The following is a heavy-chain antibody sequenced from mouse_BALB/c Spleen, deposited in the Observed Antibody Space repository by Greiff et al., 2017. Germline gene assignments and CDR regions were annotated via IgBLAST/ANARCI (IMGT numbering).Heavy chain of an antibody. J-gene: IGHJ4*01. CDR3: ARKDGNLLYYAMDY. Sequence: VQLQESGPGLVQPSQSLSITCTVSGFSLTSYGVHWVRQSPGKGLEWLGVIWSGGSTDYNAAFISRLSISKDNSKSQVFFKMNSLQANDTAIYYCARKDGNLLYYAMDYWGQGTSVTVSS. D-gene: IGHD2-1*01. V-gene: IGHV2-2*02. CDR2: IWSGGST. CDR1: GFSLTSYG.